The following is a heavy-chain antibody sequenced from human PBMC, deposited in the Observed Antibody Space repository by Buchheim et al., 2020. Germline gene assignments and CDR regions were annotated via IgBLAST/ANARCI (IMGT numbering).Heavy chain of an antibody. CDR2: ISYDGSNK. J-gene: IGHJ4*02. Sequence: VQLVESGGGLVQPGGSLRLSCAASGFTFSSYAMHWVRQAPGKGLEWVAVISYDGSNKYYADSVKGRFTISRDNSKNTLYLQMNSLRAEDTAVYYCARDYYGSGSHPIFDYWGQGTL. CDR3: ARDYYGSGSHPIFDY. CDR1: GFTFSSYA. V-gene: IGHV3-30*04. D-gene: IGHD3-10*01.